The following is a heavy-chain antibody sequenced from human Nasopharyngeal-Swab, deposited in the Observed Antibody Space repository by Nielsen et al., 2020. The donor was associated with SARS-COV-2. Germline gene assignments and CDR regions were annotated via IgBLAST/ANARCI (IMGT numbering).Heavy chain of an antibody. Sequence: GESLKISCAASGFTFSSYGMHWVRQAPGKGLEWVAVISYDGSNKYYADSVKGRFTISRDNSKNTLYLQMNGLRAEDTAVYYCAKEGIWSGYYRAFDYWGQGTLVTVSS. J-gene: IGHJ4*02. CDR3: AKEGIWSGYYRAFDY. CDR1: GFTFSSYG. V-gene: IGHV3-30*18. CDR2: ISYDGSNK. D-gene: IGHD3-3*01.